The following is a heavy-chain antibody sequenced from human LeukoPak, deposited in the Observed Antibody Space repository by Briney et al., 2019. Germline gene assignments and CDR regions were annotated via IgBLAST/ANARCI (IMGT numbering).Heavy chain of an antibody. CDR3: AKDSAYDSSGYYLYYFDY. Sequence: GGSLRLSCAASGFTFSSYGMQWVRQAPGKGLEWVAFIRYDGNKKYYADSVKGRFTISRDNSKNTVYLQMSSLRAEDTAVYYCAKDSAYDSSGYYLYYFDYWGQGTLVTVSS. D-gene: IGHD3-22*01. J-gene: IGHJ4*02. V-gene: IGHV3-30*02. CDR2: IRYDGNKK. CDR1: GFTFSSYG.